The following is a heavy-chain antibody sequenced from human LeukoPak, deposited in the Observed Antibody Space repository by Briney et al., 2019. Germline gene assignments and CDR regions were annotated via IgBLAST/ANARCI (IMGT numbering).Heavy chain of an antibody. Sequence: HPGGSLRLSCAASGFTLNNYAMHWVRQAPGKGLEWVAVISYDGSNKYYADSVRGRFTISRDNSKNTLYLQMNSLRAEDTAVYYCARGARSVSSGHFDYWGQGTLVAVSS. J-gene: IGHJ4*02. CDR3: ARGARSVSSGHFDY. CDR2: ISYDGSNK. D-gene: IGHD6-19*01. V-gene: IGHV3-30-3*01. CDR1: GFTLNNYA.